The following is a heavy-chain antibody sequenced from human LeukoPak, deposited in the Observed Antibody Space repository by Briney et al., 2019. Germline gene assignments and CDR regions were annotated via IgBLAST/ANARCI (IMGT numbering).Heavy chain of an antibody. J-gene: IGHJ4*02. V-gene: IGHV4-38-2*02. D-gene: IGHD3-16*01. CDR2: ISHSGST. CDR3: ARAGGRPQGLDY. CDR1: GYSISSGYY. Sequence: SETLSLTCTVSGYSISSGYYWGWIRQPPGSGLEWIGSISHSGSTYYNPSLKSRVTISVDTSKNQFSLKLSSATAADTAVNYCARAGGRPQGLDYWGQGTLVTVYS.